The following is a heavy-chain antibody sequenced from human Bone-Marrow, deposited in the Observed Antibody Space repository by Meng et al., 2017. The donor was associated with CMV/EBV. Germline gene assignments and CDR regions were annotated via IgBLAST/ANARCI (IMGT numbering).Heavy chain of an antibody. CDR1: GFTFSSYG. D-gene: IGHD2-2*01. CDR2: IWYDGSNK. J-gene: IGHJ6*02. Sequence: GESLKISCAASGFTFSSYGMHWVRQAPGKGLEWVAVIWYDGSNKYYADSVKGRFTISRDNSKNTLYLQMNSLRAEDTAVYYCARDEQYPNQYYYYYGMDVWGQGTTVTVSS. V-gene: IGHV3-33*01. CDR3: ARDEQYPNQYYYYYGMDV.